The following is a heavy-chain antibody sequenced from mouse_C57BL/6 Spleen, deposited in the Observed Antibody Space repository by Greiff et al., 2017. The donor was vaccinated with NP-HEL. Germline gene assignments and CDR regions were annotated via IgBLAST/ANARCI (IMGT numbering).Heavy chain of an antibody. Sequence: EVQLVESGGGLVKPGGSLKLSCAASGFTFSSYAMSWVRQTPEKRLEWVATISDGGSYTYYPDNVKGRFTISRDNAKNNLYLQMSHLKSEDTAMYYCARKGLLLRSTSGAFADWGQGTLVTVSA. J-gene: IGHJ3*01. CDR3: ARKGLLLRSTSGAFAD. CDR1: GFTFSSYA. V-gene: IGHV5-4*01. D-gene: IGHD1-1*01. CDR2: ISDGGSYT.